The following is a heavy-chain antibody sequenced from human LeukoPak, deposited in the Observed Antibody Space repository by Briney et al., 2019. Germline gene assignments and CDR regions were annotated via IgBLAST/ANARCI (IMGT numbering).Heavy chain of an antibody. J-gene: IGHJ2*01. CDR2: ISGSGGST. Sequence: GGSLRLSSAASGFTFDDYAMSWVRQVPGKGLEWVSGISGSGGSTYYADSVKGRFTISRDNSKSTLHLQMNSLRAEDTALYYCAEWNSVYWYFDLWGRGTLVTVSS. D-gene: IGHD1-1*01. V-gene: IGHV3-23*01. CDR3: AEWNSVYWYFDL. CDR1: GFTFDDYA.